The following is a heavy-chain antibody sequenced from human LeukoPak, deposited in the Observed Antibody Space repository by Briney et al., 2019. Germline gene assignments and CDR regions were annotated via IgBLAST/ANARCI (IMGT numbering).Heavy chain of an antibody. CDR1: GYTFTSYG. Sequence: ASVKVSCKASGYTFTSYGISWVRQAPGQGLEWMGWISAYNGNTNYAQKLQGRATMTTDTFTSTAYMELRSLRSDDTAVYYCARALRGGDYYGSGSPPGYWGQGTLVTVSS. CDR2: ISAYNGNT. J-gene: IGHJ4*02. CDR3: ARALRGGDYYGSGSPPGY. V-gene: IGHV1-18*01. D-gene: IGHD3-10*01.